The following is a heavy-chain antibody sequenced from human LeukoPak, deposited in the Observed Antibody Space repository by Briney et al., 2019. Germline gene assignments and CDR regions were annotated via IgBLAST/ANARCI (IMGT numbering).Heavy chain of an antibody. J-gene: IGHJ6*02. V-gene: IGHV1-3*01. D-gene: IGHD4-17*01. CDR1: GYTFTSYA. CDR2: INAGNGNT. CDR3: ARALDYGGSYYYGMDV. Sequence: ASVKVSCKASGYTFTSYAMHWVRQAPGQRLEWMGWINAGNGNTKYSQKFQGRVTITRDTSASTAYMELSSLRSEDTAVYYCARALDYGGSYYYGMDVWGQGATVTVSS.